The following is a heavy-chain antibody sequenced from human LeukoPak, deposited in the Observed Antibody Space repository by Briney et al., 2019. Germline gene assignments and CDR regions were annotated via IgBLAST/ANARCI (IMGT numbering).Heavy chain of an antibody. CDR2: IIPIFGTA. Sequence: ASVKVSCKASGGTFSSYAISWVRQAPGQGLEWMGGIIPIFGTANYAQKFQGRVTITADESTSTAYVELSSLRSEDTAVYYCARDPPYCSGGSCYSGYYGMDVWGKGTTVTVSS. J-gene: IGHJ6*04. V-gene: IGHV1-69*13. D-gene: IGHD2-15*01. CDR3: ARDPPYCSGGSCYSGYYGMDV. CDR1: GGTFSSYA.